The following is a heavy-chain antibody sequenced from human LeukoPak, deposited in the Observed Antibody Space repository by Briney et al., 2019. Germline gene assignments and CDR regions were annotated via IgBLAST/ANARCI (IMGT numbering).Heavy chain of an antibody. D-gene: IGHD3/OR15-3a*01. V-gene: IGHV1-2*02. CDR1: GYTFTGYY. CDR2: INPNSGAT. Sequence: GASVKVSCKASGYTFTGYYMHWVRQAPGQGLEWMGWINPNSGATNFAQKFQGRVTMTRDTSISTAYMELSRLRSDDTAVYYCARTPSPRDYYFDYWGQGALVTVSS. J-gene: IGHJ4*02. CDR3: ARTPSPRDYYFDY.